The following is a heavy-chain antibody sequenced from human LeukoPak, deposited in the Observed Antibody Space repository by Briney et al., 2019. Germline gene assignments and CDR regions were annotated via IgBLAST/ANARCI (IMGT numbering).Heavy chain of an antibody. CDR3: ARGTEKGTGYYYYYGVDV. CDR1: GFTFSSYW. Sequence: SGGSLRLSCAASGFTFSSYWMSWVRQAPGKGLEGVANIKQDGSEKYYVDSVKGRFTISRDNAKNSLYLQMNSLRAEDTAVYYCARGTEKGTGYYYYYGVDVWGQGTTVTVSS. D-gene: IGHD1/OR15-1a*01. CDR2: IKQDGSEK. V-gene: IGHV3-7*01. J-gene: IGHJ6*02.